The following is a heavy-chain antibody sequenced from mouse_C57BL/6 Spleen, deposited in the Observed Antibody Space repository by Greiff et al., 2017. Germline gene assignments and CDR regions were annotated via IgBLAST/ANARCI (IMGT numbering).Heavy chain of an antibody. CDR2: IYPGDGDT. J-gene: IGHJ3*01. V-gene: IGHV1-82*01. CDR3: APLTTWFAY. D-gene: IGHD4-1*01. CDR1: GYAFSSSW. Sequence: VNVVESGPELVKPGASVKISCKASGYAFSSSWMNWVKQRPGKGLEWIGRIYPGDGDTNYNGKFKGKATLTADKSSSTAYMQLSSLTSEDSAVYFCAPLTTWFAYWGQGTLVTVSA.